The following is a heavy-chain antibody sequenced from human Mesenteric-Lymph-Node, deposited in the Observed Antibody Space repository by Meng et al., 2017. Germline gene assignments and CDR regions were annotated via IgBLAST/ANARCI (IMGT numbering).Heavy chain of an antibody. CDR2: INPNSGGT. CDR3: ARDRGQWLVRDYYYGMDV. CDR1: GYTFTGYY. D-gene: IGHD6-19*01. V-gene: IGHV1-2*06. J-gene: IGHJ6*02. Sequence: ASVKVSCKASGYTFTGYYMHWVRQAPGQGLEWMGRINPNSGGTNYAQKFQGRVTMTRDTSISTAYMELSRLRSDDTAVYYCARDRGQWLVRDYYYGMDVWGQGTTVTVSS.